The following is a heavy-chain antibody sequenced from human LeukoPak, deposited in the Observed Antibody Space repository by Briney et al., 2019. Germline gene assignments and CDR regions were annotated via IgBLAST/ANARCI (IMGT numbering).Heavy chain of an antibody. Sequence: PLETLSLTCTVSGVSIRSSHYYWGWIRQSPGKGLEWIGCIYYSGTTYYSPYLESRVTISVDTSKNHFSLKLNSVTAADTAVYYCASQRNWNDVSPFYFDYWGQGTLVTVSS. CDR3: ASQRNWNDVSPFYFDY. CDR2: IYYSGTT. V-gene: IGHV4-39*02. CDR1: GVSIRSSHYY. J-gene: IGHJ4*02. D-gene: IGHD1-1*01.